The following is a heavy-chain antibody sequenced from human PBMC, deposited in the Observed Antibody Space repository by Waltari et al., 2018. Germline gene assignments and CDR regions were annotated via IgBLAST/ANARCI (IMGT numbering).Heavy chain of an antibody. J-gene: IGHJ2*01. Sequence: QLHLQQWGAGLLRPSETLSLTCGVDGGSFTGHYWSWIRQTPGKGLEWIGEVNQSGHTNYNPSLTSRVTISVDTSKSQFFLTLISVTAADTAVYYCAREAPGYFDLWGRGTLVTVSS. CDR1: GGSFTGHY. CDR3: AREAPGYFDL. V-gene: IGHV4-34*01. CDR2: VNQSGHT.